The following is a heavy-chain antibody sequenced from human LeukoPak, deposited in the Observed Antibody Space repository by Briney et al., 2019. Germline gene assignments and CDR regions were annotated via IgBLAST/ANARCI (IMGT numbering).Heavy chain of an antibody. D-gene: IGHD6-6*01. Sequence: ASVKVSCEASGYTFSDYYMHWVRQAPGQGLEWMGWINPNTGGTDYAQRFQGRVTMTRDTSISTAYLELSRLRSDDTAVYYCARDSSAARYNYWSQGTLVTVSS. CDR3: ARDSSAARYNY. J-gene: IGHJ4*02. CDR2: INPNTGGT. V-gene: IGHV1-2*02. CDR1: GYTFSDYY.